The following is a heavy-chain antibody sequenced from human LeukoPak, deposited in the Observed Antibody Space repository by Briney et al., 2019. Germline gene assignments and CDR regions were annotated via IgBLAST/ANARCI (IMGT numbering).Heavy chain of an antibody. D-gene: IGHD6-19*01. V-gene: IGHV3-30-3*01. CDR2: ISYDGSNK. CDR3: ARESDSSGFSGDDAFDI. Sequence: GGSLGLSCAASGFTFSNYAMTWVRQAPGKGLEWVAVISYDGSNKYYADSVKGRFTISRDNSKNTLYLQMNSLRAEDTAVYYCARESDSSGFSGDDAFDIWGQGTMVTVSS. CDR1: GFTFSNYA. J-gene: IGHJ3*02.